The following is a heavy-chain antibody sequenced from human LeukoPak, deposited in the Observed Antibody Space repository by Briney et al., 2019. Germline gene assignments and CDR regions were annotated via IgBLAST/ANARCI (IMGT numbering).Heavy chain of an antibody. V-gene: IGHV3-30-3*01. CDR3: ARAIYDSSGFGDY. D-gene: IGHD3-22*01. CDR2: ISYDGSNK. Sequence: GRSLRLSCAASGFTFSSYTMHWVRQAPGKGLEWVALISYDGSNKYYVDSVKGRFTISRDNSKNTLYLQMNSLRVEDTAVYYCARAIYDSSGFGDYWGQGTLVTVSS. J-gene: IGHJ4*02. CDR1: GFTFSSYT.